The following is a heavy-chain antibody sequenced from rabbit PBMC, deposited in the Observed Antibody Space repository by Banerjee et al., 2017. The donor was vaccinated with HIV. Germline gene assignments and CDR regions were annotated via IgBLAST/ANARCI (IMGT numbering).Heavy chain of an antibody. D-gene: IGHD7-1*01. V-gene: IGHV1S29*01. CDR2: ITYGGSA. CDR1: GFDFSYYG. Sequence: QEQLKETGGGLVQPGGSLTLSCKASGFDFSYYGVSWVRQAPGKGLEWIGYITYGGSAYYASWVKGRFTISRDNAQNTVSLQLNSLTAADTATYFCLRRWHSTDWWGPGTLVTVS. J-gene: IGHJ6*01. CDR3: LRRWHSTDW.